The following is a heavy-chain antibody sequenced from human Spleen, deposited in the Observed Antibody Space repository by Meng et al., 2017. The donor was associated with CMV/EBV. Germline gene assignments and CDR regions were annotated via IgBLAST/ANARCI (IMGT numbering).Heavy chain of an antibody. CDR3: ARGYCSGNSCYASPGY. CDR2: INHSGST. CDR1: GGSFSGYY. Sequence: GSLRLSCAVYGGSFSGYYWSWIRQPPGKGLEWIGEINHSGSTNYNPSLKSRVTISVDTSKNQFSLKLSSVTAADTAVYYCARGYCSGNSCYASPGYWGQGILVTVSS. V-gene: IGHV4-34*01. J-gene: IGHJ4*02. D-gene: IGHD2-2*01.